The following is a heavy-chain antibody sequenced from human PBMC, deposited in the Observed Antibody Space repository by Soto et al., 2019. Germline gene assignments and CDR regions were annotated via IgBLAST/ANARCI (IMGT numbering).Heavy chain of an antibody. D-gene: IGHD2-15*01. J-gene: IGHJ6*02. V-gene: IGHV3-30*18. Sequence: QVQLVESGGGVVQPGRSLRLSCAASGFTFSSYGMHWVRQAPGKGLEWVAVISYDGSNKYYADSVKGRFTISRDNSKNTLYMQMNSRRAEDTAVYYCAKRQYCSGGSCYYYCDGRDVWGQGTTVTVSS. CDR3: AKRQYCSGGSCYYYCDGRDV. CDR2: ISYDGSNK. CDR1: GFTFSSYG.